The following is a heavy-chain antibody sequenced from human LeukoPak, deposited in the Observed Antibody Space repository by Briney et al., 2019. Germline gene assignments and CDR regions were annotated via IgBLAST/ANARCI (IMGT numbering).Heavy chain of an antibody. Sequence: GGSLRLSCAASGFTFSSYAMHWVRQAPGKGLEWVAVISYDGRNKYYGDSVKGRFTISRDNSKNTLYLQMNSLRAEDTAVYYCARLEQQLVRGYYYYYYYMDVWGKGTTVTVSS. V-gene: IGHV3-30*04. CDR3: ARLEQQLVRGYYYYYYYMDV. CDR1: GFTFSSYA. J-gene: IGHJ6*03. CDR2: ISYDGRNK. D-gene: IGHD6-13*01.